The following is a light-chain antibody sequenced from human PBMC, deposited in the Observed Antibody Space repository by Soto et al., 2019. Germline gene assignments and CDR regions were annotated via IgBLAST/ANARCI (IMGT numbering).Light chain of an antibody. CDR3: GTWDDRLDGNYV. Sequence: QSVLTQPPSVSAAPGQQVTISCSGSSSNIGDNYVSWYQHLPGTAPKLVVYDNDRRPSGIPGRFSGSKSGTSATLVITGRQTGEESDYYCGTWDDRLDGNYVFGTGTKLTVL. V-gene: IGLV1-51*01. CDR1: SSNIGDNY. J-gene: IGLJ1*01. CDR2: DND.